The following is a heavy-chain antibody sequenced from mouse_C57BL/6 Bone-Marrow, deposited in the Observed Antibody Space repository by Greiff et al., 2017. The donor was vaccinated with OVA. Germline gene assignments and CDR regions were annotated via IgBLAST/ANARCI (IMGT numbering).Heavy chain of an antibody. CDR2: ISNGGGST. J-gene: IGHJ4*01. V-gene: IGHV5-12*01. Sequence: EVNVVESGGGLVQPGGSLKLSCAASGFTFSDYYMYWVRQTPEKRLEWVAYISNGGGSTYYPDTVKGRFTISRDNAKNTLYLQMSRLKSEDTAMYYCARSYYGSSYYYAMDYWGQGTSVTVSS. CDR3: ARSYYGSSYYYAMDY. D-gene: IGHD1-1*01. CDR1: GFTFSDYY.